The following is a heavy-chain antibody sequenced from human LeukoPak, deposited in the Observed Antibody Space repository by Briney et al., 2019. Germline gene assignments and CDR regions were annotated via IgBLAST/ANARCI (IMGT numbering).Heavy chain of an antibody. D-gene: IGHD2-15*01. Sequence: GESLRLSCAASGFTFSNYSMNWVRQAPGKGLEWVSYITSSSTVYYAGSVKGRFTISRDNAKNSLFLQMNSLRAKDTAVYYCARDYCSGPKCYFIDYWGQGALVTVSS. J-gene: IGHJ4*02. CDR1: GFTFSNYS. V-gene: IGHV3-48*04. CDR3: ARDYCSGPKCYFIDY. CDR2: ITSSSTV.